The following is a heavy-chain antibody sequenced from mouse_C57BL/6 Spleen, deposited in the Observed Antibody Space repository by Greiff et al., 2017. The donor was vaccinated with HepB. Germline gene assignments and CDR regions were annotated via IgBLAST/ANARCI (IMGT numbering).Heavy chain of an antibody. CDR2: IHPNSGST. Sequence: VKLQQPGAELVKPGASVKLSCKASGYTFTSYWMHWVKQRPGQGLEWIGMIHPNSGSTNYNEKFKSKATLTVDKSSSTAYMQLSSLTSEDSAVYYCAREAYYYGSSPYYWGQGTTLTVSS. CDR1: GYTFTSYW. J-gene: IGHJ2*01. D-gene: IGHD1-1*01. V-gene: IGHV1-64*01. CDR3: AREAYYYGSSPYY.